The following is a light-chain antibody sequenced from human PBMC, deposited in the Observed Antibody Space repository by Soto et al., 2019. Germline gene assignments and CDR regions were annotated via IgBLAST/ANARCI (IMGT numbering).Light chain of an antibody. CDR2: EVS. CDR1: SSDVGGYNY. V-gene: IGLV2-14*01. CDR3: SSYTSSSTLEV. J-gene: IGLJ1*01. Sequence: LTQPASVSGSPGQSITISCTGSSSDVGGYNYVSWYQQHPGKAPKLMIYEVSNRPSGVSNRFSGSKSGNTASLTISGLQAEDEADYYCSSYTSSSTLEVFGTGTKVTVL.